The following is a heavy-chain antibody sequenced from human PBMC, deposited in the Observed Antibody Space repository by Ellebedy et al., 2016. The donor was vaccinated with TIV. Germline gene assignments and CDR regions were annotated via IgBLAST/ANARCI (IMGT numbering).Heavy chain of an antibody. CDR2: ISSSSSHI. CDR1: GFTFSSYS. CDR3: ARVLTETGYSSSSLPGRYFDL. Sequence: GGSLRLXXAASGFTFSSYSMNWVRQAPGKGLEWVSSISSSSSHIYYADSVKGRFTISRDNAKNSLYLQMNSLRAEDTAVYYCARVLTETGYSSSSLPGRYFDLWGRGTLVTVSS. D-gene: IGHD6-13*01. V-gene: IGHV3-21*01. J-gene: IGHJ2*01.